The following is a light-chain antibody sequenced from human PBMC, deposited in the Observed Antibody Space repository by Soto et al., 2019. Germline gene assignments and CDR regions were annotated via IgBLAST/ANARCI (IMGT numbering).Light chain of an antibody. CDR3: QQRSNWPRT. V-gene: IGKV3-11*01. J-gene: IGKJ2*01. CDR1: QSVSSY. Sequence: EIVVTQSPATLSLSPGERATLSCRASQSVSSYLAWYQQQPGQPPRLLIYDASNRATGIPARFSGSGSRTDFTLTISGLEHEEFAVYYCQQRSNWPRTFGQGNKLEIK. CDR2: DAS.